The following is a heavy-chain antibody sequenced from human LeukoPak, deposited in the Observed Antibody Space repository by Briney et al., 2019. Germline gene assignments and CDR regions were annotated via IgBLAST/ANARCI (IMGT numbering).Heavy chain of an antibody. CDR3: ARRAAADTNYYYYYMDV. CDR2: TYYSGST. D-gene: IGHD6-13*01. J-gene: IGHJ6*03. Sequence: WVGQAPGKGLDGIGYTYYSGSTYNQPSPKSRVTISVDTSKNQFSLKLSSVTAADPAVYYCARRAAADTNYYYYYMDVWGKGTTVTVS. V-gene: IGHV4-31*02.